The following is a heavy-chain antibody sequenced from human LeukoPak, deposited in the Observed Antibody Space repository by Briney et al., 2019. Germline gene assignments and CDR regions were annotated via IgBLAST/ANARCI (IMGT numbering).Heavy chain of an antibody. CDR1: GGSISSCDYY. J-gene: IGHJ5*02. CDR3: ARPYYYDSRIDP. V-gene: IGHV4-30-4*01. CDR2: MYYSGST. D-gene: IGHD3-22*01. Sequence: SETPSLTCTVSGGSISSCDYYWSWIRQPPGKGLEWIAYMYYSGSTYYNPSLKSRVTMSADTSKNQLSLKLSSVTAADTAVYYCARPYYYDSRIDPWGQGILVTVSS.